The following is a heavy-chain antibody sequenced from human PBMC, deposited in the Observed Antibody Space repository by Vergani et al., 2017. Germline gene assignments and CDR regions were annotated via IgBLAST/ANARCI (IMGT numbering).Heavy chain of an antibody. Sequence: VQLQQWGAGLLKPSETLSLTCAVYGGSFSGYYWSWIRQPPGKGLEWIGEINHSGSTNYNPSLKSRVTISVDTSKNQFSLKLSSVTAADTAVYYCARQRITMVRGVIIRGTYFDLWGRGTLVTVSS. J-gene: IGHJ2*01. CDR3: ARQRITMVRGVIIRGTYFDL. V-gene: IGHV4-34*01. D-gene: IGHD3-10*01. CDR2: INHSGST. CDR1: GGSFSGYY.